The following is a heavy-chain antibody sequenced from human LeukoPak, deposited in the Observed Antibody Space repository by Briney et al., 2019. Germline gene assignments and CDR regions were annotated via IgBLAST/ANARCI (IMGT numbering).Heavy chain of an antibody. J-gene: IGHJ5*02. CDR2: IYYSGST. CDR1: GGSISSSSYY. D-gene: IGHD2-2*01. CDR3: ARHSSYYCSSTSCPLSGFDP. V-gene: IGHV4-61*05. Sequence: SETLSLTCTVSGGSISSSSYYWGWIRQPPGKGLEWIGYIYYSGSTNYNPSLKSRVTISVDTSKNQFSLKLSSVTAADTAVYYCARHSSYYCSSTSCPLSGFDPWGQGTLVTVSS.